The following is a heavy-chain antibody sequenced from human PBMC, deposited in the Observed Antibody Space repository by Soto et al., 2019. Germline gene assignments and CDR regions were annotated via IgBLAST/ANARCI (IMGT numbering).Heavy chain of an antibody. V-gene: IGHV4-4*02. D-gene: IGHD2-21*02. J-gene: IGHJ6*02. CDR3: VRDADETAIVPAPWLV. Sequence: SETLSLTCAVSGGSISSSHWWGWVRQTPGKGLEWIGEIYHSGSTNYNPSLKSRITMSVDKSKNQFSVNLSSVTAADTAVYYCVRDADETAIVPAPWLVWGRGTMVTVSS. CDR2: IYHSGST. CDR1: GGSISSSHW.